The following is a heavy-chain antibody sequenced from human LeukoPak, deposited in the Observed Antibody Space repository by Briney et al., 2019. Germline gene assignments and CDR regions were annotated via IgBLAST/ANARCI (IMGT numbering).Heavy chain of an antibody. CDR3: ARGHYYDSSGYDY. D-gene: IGHD3-22*01. CDR2: ISSSGSTI. CDR1: GFTFSSYE. V-gene: IGHV3-48*03. Sequence: GGSLRLSCAASGFTFSSYEMMWVRQAPGKGLVWISYISSSGSTIYSADSVKGRFTISRDNPKNSLYLQMNSLRAEDTAVYYCARGHYYDSSGYDYWGQGTLVTVSS. J-gene: IGHJ4*02.